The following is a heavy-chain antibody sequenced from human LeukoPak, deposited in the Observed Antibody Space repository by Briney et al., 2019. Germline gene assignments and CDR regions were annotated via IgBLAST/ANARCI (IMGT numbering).Heavy chain of an antibody. CDR3: ATSCGGSCYSGDY. V-gene: IGHV3-21*01. CDR1: GFTFSSYS. D-gene: IGHD2-15*01. J-gene: IGHJ4*02. CDR2: ITSSSSYI. Sequence: GGSLRLSCAASGFTFSSYSMNWVRQAPGKALEWVSSITSSSSYIYYADSVKRRFTISRHHAKNSLYLQMSSLRAEVSAVYYCATSCGGSCYSGDYWGQGTLVIVSS.